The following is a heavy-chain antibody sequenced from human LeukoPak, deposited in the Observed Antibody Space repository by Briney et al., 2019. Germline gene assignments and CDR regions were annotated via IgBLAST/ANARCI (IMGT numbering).Heavy chain of an antibody. D-gene: IGHD5-24*01. V-gene: IGHV1-46*01. CDR2: INPSGGST. CDR3: ARDPRRDGYNDYMDY. CDR1: GYTFTSYY. Sequence: VASVKVSCKASGYTFTSYYMHWVRQAPGQGLEWMGIINPSGGSTSYAQKFQGRVTITRDTSASTAYMELSSLRSEDTAVYYCARDPRRDGYNDYMDYWGQRTLVTVSP. J-gene: IGHJ4*02.